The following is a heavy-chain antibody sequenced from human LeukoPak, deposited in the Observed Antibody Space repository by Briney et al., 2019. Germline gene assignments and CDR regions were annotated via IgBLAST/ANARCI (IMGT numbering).Heavy chain of an antibody. J-gene: IGHJ4*02. CDR3: ARDMGHGSGSYSR. V-gene: IGHV1-2*06. Sequence: ASVKVSCKASGYTFTGYYMHWVRQAPGQGLEWMGRINPNSGGTNYAQKFQGRVTMTRDTSISTAYMELSRLRSDDTAVYYCARDMGHGSGSYSRWGQGTLVTVSS. CDR2: INPNSGGT. D-gene: IGHD1-26*01. CDR1: GYTFTGYY.